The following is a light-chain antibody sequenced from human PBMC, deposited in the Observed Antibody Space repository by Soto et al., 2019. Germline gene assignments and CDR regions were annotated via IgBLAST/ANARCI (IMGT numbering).Light chain of an antibody. CDR1: QGIRND. J-gene: IGKJ1*01. V-gene: IGKV1-17*01. CDR3: LQDNSFPRT. CDR2: AAS. Sequence: DIQMTQSPSSPAASVGDRVSITCRASQGIRNDLAWYQQKPGQAPKRLIYAASSLQSGVPPRFSGSGSGTEFTLTITSLQPEDFATYYCLQDNSFPRTFGQGTKVDIK.